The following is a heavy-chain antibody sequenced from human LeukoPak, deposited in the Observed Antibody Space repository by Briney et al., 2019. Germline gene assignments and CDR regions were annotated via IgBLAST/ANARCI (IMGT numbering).Heavy chain of an antibody. CDR3: AREYGSGSPYYYYGMDV. J-gene: IGHJ6*02. CDR1: GGSTSSYY. CDR2: IYYSGST. V-gene: IGHV4-59*01. D-gene: IGHD3-10*01. Sequence: SETLSLTCPVSGGSTSSYYWSWIRQPPGKGLEWIGYIYYSGSTNYNPSLKSRVTISVDTSKNQFSLKLSSVTAADTAVYYCAREYGSGSPYYYYGMDVWGQGTTVTVSS.